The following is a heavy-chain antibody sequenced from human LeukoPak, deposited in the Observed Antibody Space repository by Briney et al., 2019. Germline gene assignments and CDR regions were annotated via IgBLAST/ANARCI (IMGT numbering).Heavy chain of an antibody. J-gene: IGHJ4*02. Sequence: VKPGGSLRLSCAASEFTFSSYSMNWVRQAPGKGLEWVSSISSSSSYIYYADSVKGRFTISRDNTKNSLYLQMNSLRAEDTAVYYCAIIVGATKDYWGQGTLVTVSS. CDR3: AIIVGATKDY. CDR2: ISSSSSYI. D-gene: IGHD1-26*01. V-gene: IGHV3-21*01. CDR1: EFTFSSYS.